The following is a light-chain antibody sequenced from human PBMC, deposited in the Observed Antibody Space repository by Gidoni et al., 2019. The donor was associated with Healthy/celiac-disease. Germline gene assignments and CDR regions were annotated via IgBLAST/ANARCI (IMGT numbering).Light chain of an antibody. CDR2: GAS. CDR1: QSVSSSY. Sequence: EIVFTQSPGTLSLSPGERATLSCRASQSVSSSYLAWYQQKPGQAPRLLIYGASSRATGIPDRFRGSGAGTDFTLTISRLEPEDFEVYYCQQYGSSPETFGQGTKVEIK. V-gene: IGKV3-20*01. CDR3: QQYGSSPET. J-gene: IGKJ1*01.